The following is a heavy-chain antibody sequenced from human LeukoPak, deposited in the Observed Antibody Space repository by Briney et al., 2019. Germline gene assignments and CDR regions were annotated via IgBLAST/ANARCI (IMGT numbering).Heavy chain of an antibody. CDR2: IYYSGST. Sequence: SETLSLTCTVSGGSLSSSSYYWGWIRQPPGKGLEWIGSIYYSGSTYYNPSLKSRVTISVNTSKNQFSMKLSSVTAADTAVYYCARGGVGSTNWFDPGGQGTLVTVSS. D-gene: IGHD6-13*01. V-gene: IGHV4-39*07. CDR3: ARGGVGSTNWFDP. CDR1: GGSLSSSSYY. J-gene: IGHJ5*02.